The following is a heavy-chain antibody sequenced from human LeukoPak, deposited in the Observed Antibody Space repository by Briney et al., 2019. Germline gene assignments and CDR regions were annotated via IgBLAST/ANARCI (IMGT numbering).Heavy chain of an antibody. Sequence: GGSLRLSCAASGFTFSSYGIHWVRQAPGKGLEGVAFIRYDGSNKYYADSVKGRFTISRDNSKNTLYLQMNSLRAEDTAVYYCAKDSDRLPYYDSSGYYLDYWGQGTLVTVSS. CDR1: GFTFSSYG. D-gene: IGHD3-22*01. V-gene: IGHV3-30*02. J-gene: IGHJ4*02. CDR3: AKDSDRLPYYDSSGYYLDY. CDR2: IRYDGSNK.